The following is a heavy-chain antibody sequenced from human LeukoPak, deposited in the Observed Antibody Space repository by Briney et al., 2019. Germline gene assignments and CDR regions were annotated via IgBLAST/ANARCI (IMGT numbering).Heavy chain of an antibody. D-gene: IGHD2-15*01. Sequence: ASVKVSCTASGYTFTSYGISWVRQAPGQGLEWMGIIYPSGGSTTYAQKFQGRVTMTRDMSTSTVYMELSSLRSEDTAVYYCAIGYCRGGSCDDEPGDAFDIWGQGTMVAVSS. CDR3: AIGYCRGGSCDDEPGDAFDI. V-gene: IGHV1-46*01. CDR1: GYTFTSYG. J-gene: IGHJ3*02. CDR2: IYPSGGST.